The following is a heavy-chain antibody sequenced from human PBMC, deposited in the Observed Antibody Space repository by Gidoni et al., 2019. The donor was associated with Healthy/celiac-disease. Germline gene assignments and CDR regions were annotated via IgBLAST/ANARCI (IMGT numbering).Heavy chain of an antibody. CDR3: ARTYCSSTSCENWFDP. CDR1: GDSVSSNSAP. Sequence: QVQLQQSGPGLVKPSQTLSLTCAISGDSVSSNSAPWNWIRQSPSRGLEWLGRTYYRSKLYNDYAVSVKSRITINPDTSKNQFSLQLNSVTPEDTAVYYCARTYCSSTSCENWFDPWGQGTLVTVSS. CDR2: TYYRSKLYN. J-gene: IGHJ5*02. V-gene: IGHV6-1*01. D-gene: IGHD2-2*01.